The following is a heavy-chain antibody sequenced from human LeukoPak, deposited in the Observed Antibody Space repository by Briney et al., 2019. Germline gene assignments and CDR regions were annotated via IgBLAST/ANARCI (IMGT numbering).Heavy chain of an antibody. CDR3: AREGFWYDSSGYYY. V-gene: IGHV1-2*02. CDR2: INPNSGGT. D-gene: IGHD3-22*01. CDR1: GYTFTGYY. Sequence: GASVKVSCKASGYTFTGYYMHWVRQAPGQGLEWMGWINPNSGGTNYAQKFQGRVTMTRDTSISTAYMELSRLRSDDTAVYYCAREGFWYDSSGYYYWGQGTLVTVSS. J-gene: IGHJ4*02.